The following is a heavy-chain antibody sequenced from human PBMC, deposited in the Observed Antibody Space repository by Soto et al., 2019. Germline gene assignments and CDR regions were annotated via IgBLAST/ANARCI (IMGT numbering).Heavy chain of an antibody. Sequence: QVQLVESGGGVVQPGRSLRLSCAASGFTFSSYAMHWVRQAPGKGLEWVAVISYDGSNKYYADSVKGRFTISRDNSKNTLYLQMNSLRAEDTAVYYCARDKGSSGWVTGVSNGMDVWGQGTTVTVSS. CDR3: ARDKGSSGWVTGVSNGMDV. D-gene: IGHD6-19*01. CDR1: GFTFSSYA. V-gene: IGHV3-30-3*01. J-gene: IGHJ6*02. CDR2: ISYDGSNK.